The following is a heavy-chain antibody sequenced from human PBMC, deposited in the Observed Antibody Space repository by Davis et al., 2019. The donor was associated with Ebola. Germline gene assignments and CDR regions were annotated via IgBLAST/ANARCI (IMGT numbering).Heavy chain of an antibody. D-gene: IGHD2-21*01. CDR2: ISSSSSYI. CDR3: ARGEVVINYGMDV. J-gene: IGHJ6*02. Sequence: PGGSLRLSCAASGFTFSSYSMNWVRQAPGKGLEWVSSISSSSSYIYYADSVKGRFTISRDNAKNSLYLQMNSLRAEDTAVYYCARGEVVINYGMDVWGQGTTVTVSS. CDR1: GFTFSSYS. V-gene: IGHV3-21*01.